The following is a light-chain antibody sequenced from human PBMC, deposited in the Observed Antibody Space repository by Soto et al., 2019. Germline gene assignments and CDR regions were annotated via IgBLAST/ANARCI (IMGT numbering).Light chain of an antibody. CDR1: SSDVGGYNY. Sequence: QSVLTQPRSVSGSPGQSVAISCTGTSSDVGGYNYVSWFQHHPGKAPKLLIYDVTQRPAGVSDRFSGSKSGNTASLTISGLQAEDEADYYCCSFAGSPYVFGTGTKVTVL. CDR3: CSFAGSPYV. V-gene: IGLV2-11*01. CDR2: DVT. J-gene: IGLJ1*01.